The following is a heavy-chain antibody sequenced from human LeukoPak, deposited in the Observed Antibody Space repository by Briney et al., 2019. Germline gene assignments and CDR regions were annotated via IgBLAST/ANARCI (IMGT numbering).Heavy chain of an antibody. J-gene: IGHJ4*02. D-gene: IGHD6-13*01. Sequence: ASVKVSCKASGCTFTIYGISWVRQAPGQGLEWMGGIIPIFGTANYAQKFQGRVTITADESTSTANMELSSLRSEDTAMYYCARIDSSSLPTWGQGTLVTVSS. CDR3: ARIDSSSLPT. V-gene: IGHV1-69*13. CDR1: GCTFTIYG. CDR2: IIPIFGTA.